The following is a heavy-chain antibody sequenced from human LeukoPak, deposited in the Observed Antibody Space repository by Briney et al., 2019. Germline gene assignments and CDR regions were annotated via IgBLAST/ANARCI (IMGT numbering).Heavy chain of an antibody. V-gene: IGHV1-18*01. Sequence: GASVTVSCTSSVYTLTNYNISWVWQAPGQGLEWVGWINTHKGHTNFLQKFQGRVTVTTDSSTNTAYMELRQLRSDDTAVYYRAREFGHCSGDNCFYFFDSWGQGSLVSVSS. CDR3: AREFGHCSGDNCFYFFDS. J-gene: IGHJ4*02. D-gene: IGHD2-15*01. CDR1: VYTLTNYN. CDR2: INTHKGHT.